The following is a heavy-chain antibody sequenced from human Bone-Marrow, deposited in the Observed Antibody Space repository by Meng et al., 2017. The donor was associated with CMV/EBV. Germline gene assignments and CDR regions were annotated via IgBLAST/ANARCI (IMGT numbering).Heavy chain of an antibody. CDR1: GFTFSSYS. D-gene: IGHD2-2*01. V-gene: IGHV3-48*04. CDR2: ISSSSTI. CDR3: ARLYCSSTSCQDY. Sequence: GGSLRLSCAASGFTFSSYSMNWVRQAPGKGLEWVSYISSSSTIYYADSVKGRFTISRDNAKNSLYLQMNSLRADDTAVYYCARLYCSSTSCQDYWGQGTLVTVSS. J-gene: IGHJ4*02.